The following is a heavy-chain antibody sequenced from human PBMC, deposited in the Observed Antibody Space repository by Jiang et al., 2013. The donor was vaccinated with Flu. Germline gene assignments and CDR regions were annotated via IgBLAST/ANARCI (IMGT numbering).Heavy chain of an antibody. CDR2: IKSKIDGGTT. CDR1: GFTFSNAW. V-gene: IGHV3-15*01. J-gene: IGHJ6*02. Sequence: VQLVESGGGLVKPGGSLRLSCAASGFTFSNAWMSWVRQAPGKGLEWVGRIKSKIDGGTTDYAAPVKGRFTISRDDSKNTLYLQMNSLKTEDTAVYYCTTDPWGGGYGYYYGMDVVGPRDHGHRLL. CDR3: TTDPWGGGYGYYYGMDV. D-gene: IGHD3-16*01.